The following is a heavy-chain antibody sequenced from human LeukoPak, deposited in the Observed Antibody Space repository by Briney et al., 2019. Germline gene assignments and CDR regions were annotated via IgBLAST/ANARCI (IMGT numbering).Heavy chain of an antibody. V-gene: IGHV3-13*01. J-gene: IGHJ4*02. CDR1: GFTLSSYD. CDR2: IGTAGDT. Sequence: GGSLRLSCAASGFTLSSYDMHWVRQPTGKGLEWVSAIGTAGDTYYPGSVKGRFTISRENAKNSLYLQMNSLRAGDTAVYYCARSVVGATHFDYWGQGTLVTVSS. CDR3: ARSVVGATHFDY. D-gene: IGHD1-26*01.